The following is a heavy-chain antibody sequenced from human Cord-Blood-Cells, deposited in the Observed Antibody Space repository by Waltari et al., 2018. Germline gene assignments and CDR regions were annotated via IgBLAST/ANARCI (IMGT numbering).Heavy chain of an antibody. CDR1: GGTCSSLA. V-gene: IGHV1-69*06. D-gene: IGHD3-10*01. Sequence: VQLVQSGDLVKKPGSSVQVSCKASGGTCSSLASTWVRQALGPGLEWMWRNIPSVWTGNYGQQFQGGVTLLGDKSTSTAYKVVGSLRAEDTGVYVCAGPDLTGAEEGFYYFGMDVWGQGTTVTGSS. CDR3: AGPDLTGAEEGFYYFGMDV. J-gene: IGHJ6*02. CDR2: NIPSVWTG.